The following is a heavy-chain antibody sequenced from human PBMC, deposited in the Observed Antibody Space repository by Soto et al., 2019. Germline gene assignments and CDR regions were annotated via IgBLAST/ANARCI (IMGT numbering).Heavy chain of an antibody. V-gene: IGHV3-48*01. J-gene: IGHJ6*03. CDR3: ARKGSGSYYYYYYYMDV. Sequence: EVQLVESGGCLVQPGGSLRLSCAASGFTFSSYSMNWVRQAPGKGLEWVSYISSSSSTIYYADSVKGRFTISRDNAKNSLYLQMNSLRAEDTAVYYCARKGSGSYYYYYYYMDVWGKGTTVTVSS. D-gene: IGHD3-10*01. CDR1: GFTFSSYS. CDR2: ISSSSSTI.